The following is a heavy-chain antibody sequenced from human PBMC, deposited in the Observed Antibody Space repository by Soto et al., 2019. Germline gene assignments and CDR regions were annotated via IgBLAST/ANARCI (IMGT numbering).Heavy chain of an antibody. J-gene: IGHJ3*02. Sequence: QVQLVQSGAEVKKPGSSVKVSCKASGGTFSSYAISWVRQAPGQGLEWMGGIIPIFGTANYAQKFQGRVTITADESTSTAYMELSSLRSEDTAVYYCARDSVWLDSSGYGPLPGGEDIWGQGTMVTVSS. CDR1: GGTFSSYA. CDR3: ARDSVWLDSSGYGPLPGGEDI. CDR2: IIPIFGTA. V-gene: IGHV1-69*01. D-gene: IGHD3-22*01.